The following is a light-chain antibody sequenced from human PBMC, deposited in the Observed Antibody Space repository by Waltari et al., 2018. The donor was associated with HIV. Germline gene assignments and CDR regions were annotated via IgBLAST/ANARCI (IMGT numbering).Light chain of an antibody. Sequence: QSVLTQPPSASGTPGQRVTISCSGSSSNIGSNYVYWYQQLPGTAPKLLIYRNNPRPSGVPDRFSGSKSGTSASLAISGLRSKDEADYYCAAWDDSLSGLVVGTGTKVTVL. CDR1: SSNIGSNY. CDR2: RNN. CDR3: AAWDDSLSGLV. V-gene: IGLV1-47*01. J-gene: IGLJ1*01.